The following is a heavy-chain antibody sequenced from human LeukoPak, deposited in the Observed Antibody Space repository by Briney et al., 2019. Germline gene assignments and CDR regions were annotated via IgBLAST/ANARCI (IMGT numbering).Heavy chain of an antibody. CDR3: AKDIAHDYGFDY. D-gene: IGHD4-17*01. Sequence: PGGSLRLSCAASGFTFDDYAMHWVRHAPGKGLEWVSGISWNSGSIGYADSVKGRFTISRDSAKSSLYLQMNSLRAEDTALYYCAKDIAHDYGFDYWGQRTLVTVSS. CDR2: ISWNSGSI. CDR1: GFTFDDYA. V-gene: IGHV3-9*01. J-gene: IGHJ4*02.